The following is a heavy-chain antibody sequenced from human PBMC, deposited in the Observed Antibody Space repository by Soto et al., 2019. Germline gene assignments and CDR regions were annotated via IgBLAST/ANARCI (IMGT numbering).Heavy chain of an antibody. CDR2: INGDASST. CDR3: ARDRSYAMEV. V-gene: IGHV3-74*01. Sequence: SLRLSCEASGFSIRDYWMHWVRQAPGEGLVWVSCINGDASSTTYADSVKGRFTTSRDDAKNTVYLQMTSLRAEDTAVYFCARDRSYAMEVWGQGTRVTVSS. CDR1: GFSIRDYW. J-gene: IGHJ6*02.